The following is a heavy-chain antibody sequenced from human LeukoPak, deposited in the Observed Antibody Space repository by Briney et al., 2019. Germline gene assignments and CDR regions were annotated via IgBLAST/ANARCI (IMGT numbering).Heavy chain of an antibody. CDR3: ARKASFGMDV. Sequence: SQTLSLTCAISGDSVSSXSATWNWIRQSPSRGLEWLGRTYYRSKWYNDYAVSVKSRVTINPDTSKNQFSLQLNSVTPEDTALYYCARKASFGMDVWGQGTMVTVSS. D-gene: IGHD3-3*01. J-gene: IGHJ6*02. CDR1: GDSVSSXSAT. V-gene: IGHV6-1*01. CDR2: TYYRSKWYN.